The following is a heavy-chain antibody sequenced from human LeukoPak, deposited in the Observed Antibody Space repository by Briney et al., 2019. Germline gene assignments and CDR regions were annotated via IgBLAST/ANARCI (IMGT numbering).Heavy chain of an antibody. D-gene: IGHD5-18*01. Sequence: SETLSLTCAVYGGSFSGYYWSWIRQPPGKGLEWIGEINHSESTNYNPSLKSRVTISVDMSKNQLSLKLNSVTAADTAVYYCAILGVDTAMVTEYWGQGTLVTVSS. CDR3: AILGVDTAMVTEY. CDR1: GGSFSGYY. V-gene: IGHV4-34*01. J-gene: IGHJ4*02. CDR2: INHSEST.